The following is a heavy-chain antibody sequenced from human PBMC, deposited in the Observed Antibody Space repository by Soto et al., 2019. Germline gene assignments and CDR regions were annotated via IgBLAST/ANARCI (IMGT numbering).Heavy chain of an antibody. V-gene: IGHV1-2*02. D-gene: IGHD6-6*01. CDR3: ARDVGGTSSYLGY. CDR2: LNLDSGGA. J-gene: IGHJ4*02. CDR1: GYTFTGYY. Sequence: QVQLVQSGAEVKQPGASVKVSCTASGYTFTGYYIHLVRHAPGQGLEWMGWLNLDSGGATYAQKFQGRVNMTRDTSIRTATVELTRLRSDDTATYYCARDVGGTSSYLGYWGQGTLVTVSS.